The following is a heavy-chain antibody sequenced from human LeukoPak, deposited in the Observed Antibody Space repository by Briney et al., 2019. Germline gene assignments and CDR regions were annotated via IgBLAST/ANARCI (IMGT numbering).Heavy chain of an antibody. Sequence: DPGGSLRLSCVGSGFTLSGDWMTWVRQAPGTGLEWVANIREDGGETYYVDSVKGRFTISRDNAKNSLYLQMNNLRAEDTAVYFCARPVNRLFLFWGPGTLVTVSS. V-gene: IGHV3-7*01. CDR2: IREDGGET. J-gene: IGHJ4*02. CDR1: GFTLSGDW. D-gene: IGHD4-11*01. CDR3: ARPVNRLFLF.